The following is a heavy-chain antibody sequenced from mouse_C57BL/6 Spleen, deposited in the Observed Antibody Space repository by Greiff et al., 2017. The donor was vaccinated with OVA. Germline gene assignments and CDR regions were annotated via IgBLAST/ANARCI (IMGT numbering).Heavy chain of an antibody. Sequence: DVMLVESGEGLVKPGGSLKLSCAASGFTFSSYAMSWVRQTPEKRLEWVAYISSGGDYIYYADTVKGRFTISRDNARNTLYLQMSSLKSEDTAMYYCTRDLGAGTPLGYWGQGTTLTVSS. D-gene: IGHD4-1*01. CDR3: TRDLGAGTPLGY. CDR2: ISSGGDYI. V-gene: IGHV5-9-1*02. CDR1: GFTFSSYA. J-gene: IGHJ2*01.